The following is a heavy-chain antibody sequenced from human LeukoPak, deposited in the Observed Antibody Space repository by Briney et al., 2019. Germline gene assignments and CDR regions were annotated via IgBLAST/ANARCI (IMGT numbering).Heavy chain of an antibody. CDR1: RFTFNNYA. V-gene: IGHV3-23*01. CDR3: AKDEYYFDY. J-gene: IGHJ4*02. CDR2: ISGSGDST. Sequence: GGSLRLSCAASRFTFNNYAMNWVRQAPGKGLEWVSGISGSGDSTYYADSVKGRFTISSDNSKNTLYLQMNSLRAEDTAVYYCAKDEYYFDYWGQGTLVTVSS.